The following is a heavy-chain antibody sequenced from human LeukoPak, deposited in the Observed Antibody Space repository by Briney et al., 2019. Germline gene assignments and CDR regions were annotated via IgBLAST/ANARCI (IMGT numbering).Heavy chain of an antibody. CDR1: GFTFSGYW. CDR3: ARDIDSTVAGNWFDP. D-gene: IGHD6-19*01. CDR2: IKQDGSEK. Sequence: GGSLRLSCAASGFTFSGYWMSWVRQAPGKGLEWVANIKQDGSEKYYVDSVKGRFTISRDNAKNSLYLQMNSLRAEDTAVYYCARDIDSTVAGNWFDPWGQGTLVTVSS. J-gene: IGHJ5*02. V-gene: IGHV3-7*01.